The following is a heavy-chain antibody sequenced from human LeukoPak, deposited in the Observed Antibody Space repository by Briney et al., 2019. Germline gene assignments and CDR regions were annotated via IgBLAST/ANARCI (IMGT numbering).Heavy chain of an antibody. CDR3: ARPASKSQLLARITGTTGGAFDI. J-gene: IGHJ3*02. CDR1: GYSFTSYW. D-gene: IGHD1-7*01. Sequence: GESLKISCKGSGYSFTSYWIGWVRQMPGKGLEWMGIIYPGDSDTIYSPSFQGQVTISADKSISTAYLQWSSLKASDTAMYYCARPASKSQLLARITGTTGGAFDIWGQGTMVTVSS. V-gene: IGHV5-51*01. CDR2: IYPGDSDT.